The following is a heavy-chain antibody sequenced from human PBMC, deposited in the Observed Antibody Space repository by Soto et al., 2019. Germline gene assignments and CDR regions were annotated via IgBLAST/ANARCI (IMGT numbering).Heavy chain of an antibody. CDR2: FDPEDGET. CDR1: GYTLTELS. J-gene: IGHJ6*02. V-gene: IGHV1-24*01. CDR3: ATPAGAYSSSSMYYYYYYGMDV. D-gene: IGHD6-6*01. Sequence: ASVKVSCKVSGYTLTELSMHWVRQAPGKGLEWMGGFDPEDGETIYAQKFQGRVTMTEDTSTDTAYMELSSLRSEDTAVYYCATPAGAYSSSSMYYYYYYGMDVWGQGTTLTVFS.